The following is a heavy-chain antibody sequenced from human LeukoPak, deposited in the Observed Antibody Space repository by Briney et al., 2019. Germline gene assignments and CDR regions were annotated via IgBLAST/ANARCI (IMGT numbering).Heavy chain of an antibody. J-gene: IGHJ4*02. V-gene: IGHV3-23*01. CDR1: GFTFGTYA. CDR3: AKDRRGCTSTSCYYRFDY. D-gene: IGHD2-2*01. CDR2: ISGSGGNT. Sequence: GGSLRLSCAASGFTFGTYAMSWVRQAPGKGLEWASAISGSGGNTYYADSVKGRFTISRDNSKNTLYLHVNSLRAEDTAVYYCAKDRRGCTSTSCYYRFDYWGQGTLVTVSS.